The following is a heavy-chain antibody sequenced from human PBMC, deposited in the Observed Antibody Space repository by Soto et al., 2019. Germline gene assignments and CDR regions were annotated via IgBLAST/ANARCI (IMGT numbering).Heavy chain of an antibody. CDR1: GGSISSSSYY. CDR2: IYYSGST. D-gene: IGHD2-2*02. J-gene: IGHJ5*02. CDR3: ARHWAGYCSSTSCYKFDP. Sequence: TVSGGSISSSSYYWGWIRQPPGKGLEWIGSIYYSGSTYYNPSLKSRVTISVDTSKNQLSLRLSSVTAADTAVYYCARHWAGYCSSTSCYKFDPWGLGTLVTVSS. V-gene: IGHV4-39*01.